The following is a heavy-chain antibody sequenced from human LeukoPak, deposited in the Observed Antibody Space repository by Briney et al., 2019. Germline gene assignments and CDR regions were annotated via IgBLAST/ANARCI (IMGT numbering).Heavy chain of an antibody. D-gene: IGHD6-13*01. V-gene: IGHV1-69*05. Sequence: SVKVSCKASGGTFSSYAISWVRQAPGQGLEWMGRIIPIFGTANYAQKFQGRVTITTDESTSTAYMELSSLRSVDTAVYYCAIRRGTSSWFFDYWGQGTLVTVSS. CDR2: IIPIFGTA. CDR3: AIRRGTSSWFFDY. J-gene: IGHJ4*02. CDR1: GGTFSSYA.